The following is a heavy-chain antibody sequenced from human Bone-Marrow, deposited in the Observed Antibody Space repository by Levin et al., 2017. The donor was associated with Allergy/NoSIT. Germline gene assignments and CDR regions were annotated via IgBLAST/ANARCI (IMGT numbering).Heavy chain of an antibody. D-gene: IGHD2-8*01. V-gene: IGHV4-31*03. J-gene: IGHJ5*02. CDR1: GDSISSGGYY. CDR3: ARAVLRGSPLGHGFGP. Sequence: SETLSLTCTVSGDSISSGGYYWNWIRQLPGTGLEWIGNILFTGSTNYNPSLKSRVSISVDTSKNQFSLNLNSVTAADTAVYYCARAVLRGSPLGHGFGPWGQGTRVTVSS. CDR2: ILFTGST.